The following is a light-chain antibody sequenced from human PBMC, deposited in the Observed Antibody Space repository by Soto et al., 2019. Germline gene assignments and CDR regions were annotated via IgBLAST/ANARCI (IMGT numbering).Light chain of an antibody. V-gene: IGKV2-28*01. Sequence: IVMTKNPLSLHVTTGEPASISCRSSHSLLHSNGYNYLDWFLQKPGQSPQLLIYLGSYRASGVPDRFRGSGSGTDFTLRISRVEAEDVGVYYCMQALQTPWTFGQGTKV. CDR2: LGS. CDR3: MQALQTPWT. J-gene: IGKJ1*01. CDR1: HSLLHSNGYNY.